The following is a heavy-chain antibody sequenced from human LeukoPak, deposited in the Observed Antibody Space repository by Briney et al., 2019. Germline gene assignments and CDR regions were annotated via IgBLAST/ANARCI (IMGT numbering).Heavy chain of an antibody. CDR1: GGSIRSSSNY. J-gene: IGHJ4*02. V-gene: IGHV4-39*01. CDR2: IHYSGST. D-gene: IGHD5-12*01. CDR3: ASYSSGYDLSDY. Sequence: PSETLSLTCTGSGGSIRSSSNYWGWIRQPPGKGLEWIGSIHYSGSTYYNPSLKSRVTISVDTSKNQFSLNLSSVTAADTAVYYRASYSSGYDLSDYWGQGTLVTVSS.